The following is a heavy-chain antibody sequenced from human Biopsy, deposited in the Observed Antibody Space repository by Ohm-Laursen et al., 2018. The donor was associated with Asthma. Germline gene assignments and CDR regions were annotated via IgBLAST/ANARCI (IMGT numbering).Heavy chain of an antibody. D-gene: IGHD6-13*01. CDR1: GYPFIGYH. V-gene: IGHV1-2*06. Sequence: SVNVSCKASGYPFIGYHIHWMRQAPGQGLEWMGRINPNSGATNYAQKFQGRVTMTRDTSISTAYMEVSRLRSADTAVYYCARGQKSAGDRWFDPWGQGTLATVSS. J-gene: IGHJ5*02. CDR3: ARGQKSAGDRWFDP. CDR2: INPNSGAT.